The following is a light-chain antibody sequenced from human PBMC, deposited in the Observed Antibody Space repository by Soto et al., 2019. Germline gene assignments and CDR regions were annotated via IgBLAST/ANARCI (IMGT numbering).Light chain of an antibody. J-gene: IGLJ2*01. CDR3: SSYRSGSTRVV. CDR2: DVS. Sequence: QSALTQPSSVSGSPGQSITISCTGTSSDVGGYNYVSWYQQHPGKAHKVMIYDVSKRHSGVSTRFSGSKSGNTASLTISGLQVEDEADYYCSSYRSGSTRVVFGGGTKLTVL. CDR1: SSDVGGYNY. V-gene: IGLV2-14*03.